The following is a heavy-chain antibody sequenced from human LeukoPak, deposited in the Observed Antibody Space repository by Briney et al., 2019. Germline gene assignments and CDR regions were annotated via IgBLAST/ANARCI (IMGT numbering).Heavy chain of an antibody. CDR2: IIPILGIA. V-gene: IGHV1-69*04. CDR1: GGTFSSYA. CDR3: ARETVYDSSGYYYFKWDAFDI. J-gene: IGHJ3*02. Sequence: GASVKVSCKASGGTFSSYAISWVRQAPGQGLEWMGRIIPILGIANYAQKFQGRVTITADKSTSTAYMELSSLRSEDTAVYYCARETVYDSSGYYYFKWDAFDIWGQGTMVTVSS. D-gene: IGHD3-22*01.